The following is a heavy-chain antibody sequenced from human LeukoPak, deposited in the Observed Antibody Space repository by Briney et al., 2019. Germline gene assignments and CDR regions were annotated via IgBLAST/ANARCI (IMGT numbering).Heavy chain of an antibody. V-gene: IGHV3-21*01. CDR2: ISSSSSYI. D-gene: IGHD6-13*01. Sequence: GGSLRLSCAAPGFTFSSYSMNWVRQAPGKGLEWVSSISSSSSYIYYADSVKGRFTISRDNAKNSLYLQMNSLRAEDTAVYYCARDSSRDYIAAAGTGASDYWGQGTLVTVSS. J-gene: IGHJ4*02. CDR1: GFTFSSYS. CDR3: ARDSSRDYIAAAGTGASDY.